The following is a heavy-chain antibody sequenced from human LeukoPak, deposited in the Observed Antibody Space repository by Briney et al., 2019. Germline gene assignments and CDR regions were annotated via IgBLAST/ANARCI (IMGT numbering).Heavy chain of an antibody. V-gene: IGHV4-31*03. D-gene: IGHD4-17*01. CDR3: ARYYGDFLGYFDL. J-gene: IGHJ2*01. CDR1: GGSISSGGYY. Sequence: SETLSLTCTVSGGSISSGGYYWSWIRQHPGKGLEWIGYIYYSGSTFYNPSLKSRVTISIDTTENQFSLKPSSVTAADTAVYYCARYYGDFLGYFDLWGRGTLVTVSS. CDR2: IYYSGST.